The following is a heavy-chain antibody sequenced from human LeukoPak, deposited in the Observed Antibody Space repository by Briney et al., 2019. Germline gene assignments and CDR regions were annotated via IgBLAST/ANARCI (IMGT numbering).Heavy chain of an antibody. Sequence: PGRSLRLSCAASGFTFDDYAMHWVRQAPGKGLEWVSGISWNSGSIGYADSVKGRFTISRDNAKNSLYLQMNSLRAEDTAVYYCAKGPPYCSGGSCYGTVGDYWGQGTLVTVSS. D-gene: IGHD2-15*01. V-gene: IGHV3-9*01. CDR3: AKGPPYCSGGSCYGTVGDY. J-gene: IGHJ4*02. CDR1: GFTFDDYA. CDR2: ISWNSGSI.